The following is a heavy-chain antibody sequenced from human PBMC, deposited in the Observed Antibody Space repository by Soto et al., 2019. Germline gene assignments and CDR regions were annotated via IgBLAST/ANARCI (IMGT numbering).Heavy chain of an antibody. CDR3: AASHYDILTSTYYYYYYGMDV. D-gene: IGHD3-9*01. J-gene: IGHJ6*02. V-gene: IGHV1-58*02. Sequence: GASVKVSCKASGFTFTSSAMQWVRQARGQRLEWIGWIVVGSGNTNYAQKFQVRATITRDMSTSTAYMELSSLRSEDTAVYYCAASHYDILTSTYYYYYYGMDVWGQGTTVTVSS. CDR2: IVVGSGNT. CDR1: GFTFTSSA.